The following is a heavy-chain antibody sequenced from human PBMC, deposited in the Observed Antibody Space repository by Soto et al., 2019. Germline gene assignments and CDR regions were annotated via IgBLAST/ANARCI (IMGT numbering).Heavy chain of an antibody. CDR3: ARTLYSSSWYLVYYFDY. D-gene: IGHD6-13*01. Sequence: PSETLSLTCAVSGGSISSGGYSWSWIRQPPGKGLEWIGYIYHSGSTYYNPSLKSRVTISVDTSKNQFSLKLSSVTAADTAVYYCARTLYSSSWYLVYYFDYWGQGTLVTV. V-gene: IGHV4-30-2*01. J-gene: IGHJ4*02. CDR1: GGSISSGGYS. CDR2: IYHSGST.